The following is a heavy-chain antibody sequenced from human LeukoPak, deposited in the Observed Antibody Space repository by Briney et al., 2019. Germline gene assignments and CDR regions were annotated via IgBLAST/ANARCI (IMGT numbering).Heavy chain of an antibody. CDR3: AREEGYSSSWYEVY. D-gene: IGHD6-13*01. V-gene: IGHV3-7*01. Sequence: GGSLRLSCAASGFTFSSYWMSWVRQAPGKGLEWVANIKQDGSEKYYVDSVKGRFTISRDNAKNSLYLQMNSLRAEDTAVYYCAREEGYSSSWYEVYWGQGTLVTVSS. CDR2: IKQDGSEK. J-gene: IGHJ4*02. CDR1: GFTFSSYW.